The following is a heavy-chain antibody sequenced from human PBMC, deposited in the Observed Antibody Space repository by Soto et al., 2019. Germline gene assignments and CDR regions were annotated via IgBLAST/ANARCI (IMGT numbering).Heavy chain of an antibody. CDR2: IYYSGST. CDR3: ARDIAVAGISHNWFDP. CDR1: GGSISSSSYY. D-gene: IGHD6-19*01. Sequence: SETLSLTCTVSGGSISSSSYYWGWIRQPPGKGLEWIGSIYYSGSTYYNPSLKSRVTISVDTSKNQFSLKLSSVTAADTAVYYCARDIAVAGISHNWFDPWGQGTLVTVSS. J-gene: IGHJ5*02. V-gene: IGHV4-39*01.